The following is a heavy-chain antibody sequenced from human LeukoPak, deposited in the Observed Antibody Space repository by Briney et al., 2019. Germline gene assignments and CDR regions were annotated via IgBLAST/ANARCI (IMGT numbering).Heavy chain of an antibody. CDR1: GFTFSSSA. CDR2: ISASGGST. J-gene: IGHJ4*02. D-gene: IGHD6-13*01. Sequence: GGSLRLSCAASGFTFSSSAMSWVRQVPGKGLEWVSGISASGGSTYYADSVKGRFTISRDNAKNSLYLQMNSLRAEDTAVYYCARWGSSWSSDYWGQGTLVTVSS. CDR3: ARWGSSWSSDY. V-gene: IGHV3-23*01.